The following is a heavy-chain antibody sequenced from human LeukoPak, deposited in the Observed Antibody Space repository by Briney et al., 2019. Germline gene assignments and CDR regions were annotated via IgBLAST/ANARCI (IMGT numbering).Heavy chain of an antibody. Sequence: SETLSLTCVVSDGSFNGYYWSWIRQPPGKGLEWIGSIYYSGSTYYNPSLKSRVTISVDTSKNQFSLKLSSVTAADTAVYYCARHLAAAGHAVLDHFDYWGQGTLVTVSS. J-gene: IGHJ4*02. V-gene: IGHV4-39*01. CDR2: IYYSGST. D-gene: IGHD6-13*01. CDR3: ARHLAAAGHAVLDHFDY. CDR1: DGSFNGYY.